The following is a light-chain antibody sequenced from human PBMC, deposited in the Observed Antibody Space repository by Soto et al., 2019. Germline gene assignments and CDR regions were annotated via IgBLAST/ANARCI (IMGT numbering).Light chain of an antibody. V-gene: IGKV3-20*01. Sequence: EIVLTQSPATLSLSPGERATLSCRASQSVSSSYLAWYQKKPGQAPRLLIYNAFNRATGIPDRFSGSGSGTDFNLTISRLETEDFAVYYCQQYGSSTWTFGQGTKLDIK. CDR3: QQYGSSTWT. CDR2: NAF. CDR1: QSVSSSY. J-gene: IGKJ1*01.